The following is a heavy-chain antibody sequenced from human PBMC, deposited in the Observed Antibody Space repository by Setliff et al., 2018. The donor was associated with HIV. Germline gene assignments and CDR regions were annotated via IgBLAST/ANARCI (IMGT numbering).Heavy chain of an antibody. CDR3: ARDCAMVRGVTTYYFDY. V-gene: IGHV3-30*04. J-gene: IGHJ4*02. CDR1: GFTFSSYA. D-gene: IGHD3-10*01. CDR2: ISYDGSNK. Sequence: PGGSLRLSCAASGFTFSSYAMHWVRQAPGKGLEWVAGISYDGSNKYHADSVKGRFTISRDNSKNTLYLQMNSLRAEDTAVYYCARDCAMVRGVTTYYFDYWGQGTLVTVSS.